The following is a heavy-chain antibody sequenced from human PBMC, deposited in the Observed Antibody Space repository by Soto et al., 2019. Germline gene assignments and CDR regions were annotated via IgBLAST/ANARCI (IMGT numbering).Heavy chain of an antibody. D-gene: IGHD3-3*02. CDR3: ARVLGNDAFDI. CDR2: IYHSGST. J-gene: IGHJ3*02. V-gene: IGHV4-30-2*01. CDR1: GGSISSGGYS. Sequence: PSETLSLTCXVSGGSISSGGYSWSWIRQPPGKGLEWIGEIYHSGSTNYNPSLKSRVTISVDKSKNQFSLKLSSVTAADTAVYYCARVLGNDAFDIWGQGTMVTVSS.